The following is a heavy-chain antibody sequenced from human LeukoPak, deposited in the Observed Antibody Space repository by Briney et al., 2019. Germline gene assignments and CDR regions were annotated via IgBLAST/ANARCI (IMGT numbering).Heavy chain of an antibody. J-gene: IGHJ6*03. V-gene: IGHV4-59*01. CDR3: ARVEDHYYYYYMDV. CDR2: VSYSGTT. CDR1: GGSIGRYY. Sequence: RPSETLSLTCTVSGGSIGRYYWSWVRQSPGKGLEWIGYVSYSGTTDYNPSFQSRVIISLDTSRTQFSLRLSSVTAADTAVYYCARVEDHYYYYYMDVWGKGTTVTVSS. D-gene: IGHD2-15*01.